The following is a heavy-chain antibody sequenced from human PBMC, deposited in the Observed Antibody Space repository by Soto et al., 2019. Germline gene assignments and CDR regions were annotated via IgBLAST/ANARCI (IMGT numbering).Heavy chain of an antibody. CDR3: ARGGVTAPPYTYYYGMDV. V-gene: IGHV1-69*01. CDR1: GGTFTSYA. J-gene: IGHJ6*02. Sequence: QVQLVQSGAEVKKPGSSVKVSCKASGGTFTSYAISWVRQAPGQGLAWMGGLGPLFRTANYAQKFQRRVTITVVESTSTAYMELSSLRFEDTAMYYCARGGVTAPPYTYYYGMDVWGQGTTVTVSS. D-gene: IGHD6-6*01. CDR2: LGPLFRTA.